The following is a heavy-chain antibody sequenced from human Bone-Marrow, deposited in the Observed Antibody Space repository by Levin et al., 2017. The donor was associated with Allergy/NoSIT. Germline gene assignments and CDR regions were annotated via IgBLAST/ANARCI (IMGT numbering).Heavy chain of an antibody. Sequence: GGSLRLSCVASEFTFSTSAMGWVRQAPGKGLDWVSSIIPNGATTYYSDSVRGRFTISRDNSKTTLYLQLNSLRAEDTAVYFCARALGQLDPVDIWGHGTMVTISS. CDR1: EFTFSTSA. V-gene: IGHV3-23*01. CDR3: ARALGQLDPVDI. D-gene: IGHD1-1*01. J-gene: IGHJ3*02. CDR2: IIPNGATT.